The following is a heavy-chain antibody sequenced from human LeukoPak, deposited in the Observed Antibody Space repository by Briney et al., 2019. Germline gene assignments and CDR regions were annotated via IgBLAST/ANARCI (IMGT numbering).Heavy chain of an antibody. Sequence: GGTLRLSCAASGFTFISYGMSWVRQAPGKGLEWVSGITGSGGSTYYADSVKGRFTISRDNSKNTLYLQINSLRAEDTAVYYCAKDRLAYSYAQPFDYWGQGTLVTVSS. CDR2: ITGSGGST. CDR3: AKDRLAYSYAQPFDY. CDR1: GFTFISYG. V-gene: IGHV3-23*01. J-gene: IGHJ4*02. D-gene: IGHD5-18*01.